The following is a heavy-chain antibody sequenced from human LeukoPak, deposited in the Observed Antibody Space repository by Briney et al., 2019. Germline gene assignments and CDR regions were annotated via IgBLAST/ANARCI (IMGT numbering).Heavy chain of an antibody. J-gene: IGHJ4*02. D-gene: IGHD5-18*01. V-gene: IGHV3-43*02. Sequence: GRSQRPSCAASAFTVADYATQCVRQHPGKCLGWVSLRGADGSSTYYAVSVKGRFTLSRDSSKTSVSMPLTHLRTEDTALYYCAKSTRHIYGYPSYFDYWGQGTLVTVSS. CDR2: RGADGSST. CDR1: AFTVADYA. CDR3: AKSTRHIYGYPSYFDY.